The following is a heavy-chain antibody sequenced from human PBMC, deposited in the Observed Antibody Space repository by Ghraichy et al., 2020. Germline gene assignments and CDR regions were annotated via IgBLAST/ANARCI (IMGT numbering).Heavy chain of an antibody. J-gene: IGHJ5*02. CDR1: GDSISTGGYY. CDR3: ARARGLRAINCWFDP. D-gene: IGHD4-17*01. CDR2: IYYSGST. V-gene: IGHV4-31*03. Sequence: SPTLSLTCNVSGDSISTGGYYWSWVRQHPGKGLEWIGYIYYSGSTYYNPSLKSRLTISVDTSKNQFSLELRSVTAADTAVYYCARARGLRAINCWFDPWGQGTLVTVSS.